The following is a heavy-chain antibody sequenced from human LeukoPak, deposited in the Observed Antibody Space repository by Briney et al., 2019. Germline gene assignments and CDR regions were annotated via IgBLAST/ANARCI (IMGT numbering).Heavy chain of an antibody. CDR1: GFTFSSYE. D-gene: IGHD3-22*01. J-gene: IGHJ4*02. Sequence: GGSLRLSCAASGFTFSSYEMNWARQAPGKGLEWVSYISDSGSTIYYADSVKGRFTISRDNAKNSLYPQMNSLRAEDTAVYYCAREGYYDSSGYLGVFDYWGQGTLVTVSS. CDR3: AREGYYDSSGYLGVFDY. V-gene: IGHV3-48*03. CDR2: ISDSGSTI.